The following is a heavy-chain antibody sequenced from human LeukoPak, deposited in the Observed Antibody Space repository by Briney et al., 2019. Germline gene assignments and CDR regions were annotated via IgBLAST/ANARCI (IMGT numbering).Heavy chain of an antibody. CDR3: ARELKDYYDSSGYYDY. V-gene: IGHV1-18*01. D-gene: IGHD3-22*01. J-gene: IGHJ4*02. Sequence: VASVKVSCKASGYTFTSYGISRVRHAPGQGLEWMGWISAYNGNTNYAQKLQGRVTMTTDTSTSTAYMELRSLRSDDTAVYYCARELKDYYDSSGYYDYWGQGTLVTVSS. CDR2: ISAYNGNT. CDR1: GYTFTSYG.